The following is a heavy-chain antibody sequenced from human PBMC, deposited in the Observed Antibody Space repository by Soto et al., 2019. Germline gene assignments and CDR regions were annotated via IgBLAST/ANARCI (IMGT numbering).Heavy chain of an antibody. Sequence: QVQLQESGPGLVKPSETLSLTCTVSGGSISSYYWSWIRQPPGKGLEWIGYIYYSGSTNYNPFLKSRVTISVDTSKNQSSLKLSSVTAADTAVYYCARVSAGYWYFDLWGRGTLVTVSS. V-gene: IGHV4-59*01. D-gene: IGHD6-19*01. J-gene: IGHJ2*01. CDR3: ARVSAGYWYFDL. CDR2: IYYSGST. CDR1: GGSISSYY.